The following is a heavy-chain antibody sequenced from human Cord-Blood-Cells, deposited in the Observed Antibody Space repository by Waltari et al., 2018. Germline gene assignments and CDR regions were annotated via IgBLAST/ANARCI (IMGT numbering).Heavy chain of an antibody. V-gene: IGHV4-34*01. J-gene: IGHJ5*02. CDR2: INQSRST. CDR3: ARGRRLRITMVRGVINWFDP. D-gene: IGHD3-10*01. CDR1: GGSFSGYY. Sequence: QVQLQQWGAGLLKPSETLSLTCAVYGGSFSGYYWSWIRQPPGKGLEWIGEINQSRSTNLQPALKSRVTISVDTSKNQFSLKLSSVTAADTAVYYCARGRRLRITMVRGVINWFDPWGQGTLVTVSS.